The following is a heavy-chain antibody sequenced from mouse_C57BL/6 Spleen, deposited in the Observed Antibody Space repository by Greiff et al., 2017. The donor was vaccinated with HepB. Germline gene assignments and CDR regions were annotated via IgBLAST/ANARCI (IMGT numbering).Heavy chain of an antibody. CDR3: ARNYYGSSYGYYYAMDY. CDR1: GFSLTSYG. Sequence: VKLMESGPGLVQPSQSLSITCTVSGFSLTSYGVHWVRQSPGKGLEWLGVIWSGGSTDYNAAFISRLSISKDNSKSQVFFKMNSLQADDTAIYYCARNYYGSSYGYYYAMDYWGQGTSVTVSS. J-gene: IGHJ4*01. V-gene: IGHV2-2*01. D-gene: IGHD1-1*01. CDR2: IWSGGST.